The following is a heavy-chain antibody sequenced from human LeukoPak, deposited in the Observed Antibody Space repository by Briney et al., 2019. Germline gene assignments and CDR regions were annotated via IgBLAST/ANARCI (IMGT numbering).Heavy chain of an antibody. V-gene: IGHV1-8*03. Sequence: ASVKVSCRASGYTFTSYDINWVRQATGQGLEWMGWMNPNSGNTGYAQKFQGRVTITRNTSISTAYMELSSLRSEDTAVYYCARPSSGYHAENYYSDYWGQGTLVTVSS. D-gene: IGHD3-22*01. CDR1: GYTFTSYD. CDR3: ARPSSGYHAENYYSDY. J-gene: IGHJ4*02. CDR2: MNPNSGNT.